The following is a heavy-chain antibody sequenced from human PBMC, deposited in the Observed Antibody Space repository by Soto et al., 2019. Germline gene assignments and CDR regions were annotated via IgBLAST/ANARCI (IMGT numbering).Heavy chain of an antibody. V-gene: IGHV4-34*01. Sequence: SETLSLTCAVYGGSFSGYYWSWIRQPPGKGLEWIGEINHSGSTNYNPSLKSRVTISVDTSKNQFSLKLSSVTAEDTAVYYCAFRWGDIVAREGYFDYWGQGTLVTVSS. CDR2: INHSGST. D-gene: IGHD5-12*01. CDR3: AFRWGDIVAREGYFDY. J-gene: IGHJ4*02. CDR1: GGSFSGYY.